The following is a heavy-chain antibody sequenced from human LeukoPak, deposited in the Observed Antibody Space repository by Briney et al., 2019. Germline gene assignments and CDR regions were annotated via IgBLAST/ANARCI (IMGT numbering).Heavy chain of an antibody. Sequence: SETLSLTCTVSGGSISSTSDYWGWISQPPGKGLGWLGRIYYSGSTYYNPSLKSRVIISVDTSKNQFSLKLSSLTAADTAVYYCARLLRSYSYGSGIGSFDYWGQGTLVTVSS. CDR3: ARLLRSYSYGSGIGSFDY. J-gene: IGHJ4*02. D-gene: IGHD3-10*01. V-gene: IGHV4-39*07. CDR2: IYYSGST. CDR1: GGSISSTSDY.